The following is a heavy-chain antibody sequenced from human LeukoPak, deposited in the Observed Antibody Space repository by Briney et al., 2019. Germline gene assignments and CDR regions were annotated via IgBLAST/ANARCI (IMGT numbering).Heavy chain of an antibody. CDR2: IKSKTDGGTT. J-gene: IGHJ3*01. Sequence: PGGSLRLSCAASGFTFKNAWMNWVRQAPGKGPEWVGRIKSKTDGGTTDLSAPVKGRFTISRDDSKTTLYLQMNSLKSEDTAVYYCTTELTTLLRGVIRNGFHVWGQGTMVTVSS. D-gene: IGHD3-10*01. CDR1: GFTFKNAW. CDR3: TTELTTLLRGVIRNGFHV. V-gene: IGHV3-15*01.